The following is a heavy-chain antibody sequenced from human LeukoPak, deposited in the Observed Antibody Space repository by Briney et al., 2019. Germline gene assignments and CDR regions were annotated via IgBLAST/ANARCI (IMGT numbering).Heavy chain of an antibody. Sequence: VGSLRLSCAASGFTFSSYWMSWVRQAPGKGLEWVASIKRDGSEEYYVDSLKGRFTISRDNAKNSLYLQMSSLRAEDTAVYYCARALSHGYDYWGQGTLVTVSS. CDR2: IKRDGSEE. V-gene: IGHV3-7*05. D-gene: IGHD5-18*01. J-gene: IGHJ4*02. CDR3: ARALSHGYDY. CDR1: GFTFSSYW.